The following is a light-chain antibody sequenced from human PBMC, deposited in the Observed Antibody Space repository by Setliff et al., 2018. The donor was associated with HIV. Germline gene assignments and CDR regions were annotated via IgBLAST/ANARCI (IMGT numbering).Light chain of an antibody. CDR2: GAS. CDR1: QSVSSSY. CDR3: QYYGSSFT. J-gene: IGKJ4*01. Sequence: TLSLSPGERATLSCRASQSVSSSYLAWYQQKPGQAPRLLIYGASSRATGIPDRFSGSGSGTDFTLTISRLEPEDFAVYYCQYYGSSFTFGGGTKMDIK. V-gene: IGKV3-20*01.